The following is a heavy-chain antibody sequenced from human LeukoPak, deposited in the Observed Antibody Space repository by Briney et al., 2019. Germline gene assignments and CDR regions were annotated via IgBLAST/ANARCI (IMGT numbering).Heavy chain of an antibody. V-gene: IGHV3-21*01. CDR2: ISSSSSYI. Sequence: PGGSLRLSCAASVFTFSIYSMNWVREAPGKGLEWVSSISSSSSYIYYADSVKGGVTTSRDNAKNSLYLQMNSLRAEDTAVYYCARGDYWGQGTLVTVSS. CDR1: VFTFSIYS. J-gene: IGHJ4*02. CDR3: ARGDY.